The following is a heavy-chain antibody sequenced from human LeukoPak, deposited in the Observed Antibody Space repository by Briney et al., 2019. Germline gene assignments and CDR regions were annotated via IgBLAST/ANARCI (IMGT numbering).Heavy chain of an antibody. CDR1: GGSVSSYY. D-gene: IGHD6-13*01. J-gene: IGHJ6*02. CDR2: IYYSGST. V-gene: IGHV4-59*08. Sequence: SETLSLTCTVSGGSVSSYYWSWIRQPPGKGLEWIGYIYYSGSTNYNPSLKSRVTISVDTSKNQFSLKLSSVTAADTAVYYCASQEYSSSWPYYYYGMDVWGQGTTVTVSS. CDR3: ASQEYSSSWPYYYYGMDV.